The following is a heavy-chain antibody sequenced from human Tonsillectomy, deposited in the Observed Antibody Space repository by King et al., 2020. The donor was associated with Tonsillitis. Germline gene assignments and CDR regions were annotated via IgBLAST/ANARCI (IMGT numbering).Heavy chain of an antibody. Sequence: QLQESGPGLVKPSETLSLTCSVSEGSITSYYWSWIRQPAGKGLEWIGRVYASGTTSYNLSLKSRVTMSVDTSKNQFSLKLSSVTAADTAVYYCAREYCSGGSCYGVVDFWGQGTLVTVSS. J-gene: IGHJ4*02. CDR3: AREYCSGGSCYGVVDF. V-gene: IGHV4-4*07. CDR2: VYASGTT. D-gene: IGHD2-15*01. CDR1: EGSITSYY.